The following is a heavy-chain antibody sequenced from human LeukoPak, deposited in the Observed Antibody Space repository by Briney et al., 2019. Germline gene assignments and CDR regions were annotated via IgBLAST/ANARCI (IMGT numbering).Heavy chain of an antibody. V-gene: IGHV4-59*11. D-gene: IGHD1-14*01. J-gene: IGHJ4*02. CDR3: ARDPDDEGYFDY. CDR2: IYHSGST. CDR1: GGSISSHY. Sequence: SETLSLTCTVSGGSISSHYWSWIRQPPGKGLEWIGYIYHSGSTYYNPSLKSRVTISVDRSKNQFSLKLSSVTAADTAVYYCARDPDDEGYFDYWGQGTLVTVSS.